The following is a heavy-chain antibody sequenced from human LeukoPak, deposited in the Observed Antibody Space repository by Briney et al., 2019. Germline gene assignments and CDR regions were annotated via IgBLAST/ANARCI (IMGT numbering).Heavy chain of an antibody. D-gene: IGHD3-22*01. J-gene: IGHJ6*02. V-gene: IGHV5-51*01. Sequence: GESLKISCKGSGYGFTSYWIGWVRQMPGKGLEWMGIIYPGDSDARYSPSFQGQVTISADKSISTAYLQWSSLKASDTAMYYCARLDYYDSSGYYSLRDYGMDVWGQGTTVTVSS. CDR2: IYPGDSDA. CDR3: ARLDYYDSSGYYSLRDYGMDV. CDR1: GYGFTSYW.